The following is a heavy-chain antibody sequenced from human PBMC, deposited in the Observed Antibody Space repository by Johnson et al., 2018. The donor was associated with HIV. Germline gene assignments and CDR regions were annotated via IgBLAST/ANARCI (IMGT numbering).Heavy chain of an antibody. CDR2: IALAGGT. J-gene: IGHJ3*02. CDR3: AREVAIVYSYGYLIGAFDI. Sequence: VQLVESGGGVVQPGRSLRLSCAASGFTFDDYAMHWVRQAPGKGLEWVSGIALAGGTHYSDSVKGRFNIYREDAKSSISLQMNSLSAGDTAVYYCAREVAIVYSYGYLIGAFDIWGQGTMVTVSS. CDR1: GFTFDDYA. D-gene: IGHD5-18*01. V-gene: IGHV3-13*01.